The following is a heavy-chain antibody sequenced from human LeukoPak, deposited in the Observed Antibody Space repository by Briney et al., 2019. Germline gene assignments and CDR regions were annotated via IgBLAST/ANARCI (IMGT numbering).Heavy chain of an antibody. J-gene: IGHJ4*02. CDR2: ISAHTGTT. Sequence: ASVKVSCKASGYTFTSYGISWVRQAPGQGLEWMGWISAHTGTTNYAQKFQGRVTMTIDTSTSTAFMELRSLRSDDTAVYYCATTWFGELPPYYFDYWGQGTLVTVSS. V-gene: IGHV1-18*01. CDR1: GYTFTSYG. D-gene: IGHD3-10*01. CDR3: ATTWFGELPPYYFDY.